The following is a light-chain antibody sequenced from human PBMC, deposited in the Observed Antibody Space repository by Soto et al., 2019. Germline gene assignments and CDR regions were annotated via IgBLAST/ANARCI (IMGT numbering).Light chain of an antibody. CDR1: ESISRH. CDR2: AAS. CDR3: QQTYTTLSIT. J-gene: IGKJ5*01. V-gene: IGKV1-39*01. Sequence: DIQMTQSPSSLSGSVGDRVTITCRASESISRHLNWYQQKPGKAHKLLIYAASSLQNGVPSRFRGGGSGTDFTLTISNLQPEDFATYYCQQTYTTLSITFGQGTRLDIK.